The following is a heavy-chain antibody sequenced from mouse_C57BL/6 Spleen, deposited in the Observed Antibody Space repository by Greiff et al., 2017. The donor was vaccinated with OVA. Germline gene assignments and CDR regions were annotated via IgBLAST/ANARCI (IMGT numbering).Heavy chain of an antibody. V-gene: IGHV5-17*01. CDR3: ARPGWSLWYFDV. CDR2: ISRGSSTI. D-gene: IGHD2-3*01. CDR1: GFTFSDYG. J-gene: IGHJ1*03. Sequence: DVMLVESGGGLVKPGGSLKLSCAASGFTFSDYGMHWVRQAPEKGLEWVAYISRGSSTIYYADTVKGRFTITRDNAKNTLFLQMTSLRSEDAAVDYCARPGWSLWYFDVWGTGTTVTVSS.